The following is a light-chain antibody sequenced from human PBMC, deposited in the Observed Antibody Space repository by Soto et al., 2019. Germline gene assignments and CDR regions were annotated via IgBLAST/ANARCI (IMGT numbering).Light chain of an antibody. CDR2: DVT. CDR3: GSYTTRSTAYV. Sequence: QSALTQPASVSGSPGQSITISCTGTNSDVGGYDFVSWYLQHPGKAPKLMIYDVTNRPSGISNRFSGSKSGNTASLTISVLQAEDEDDYYCGSYTTRSTAYVFGTGTKLTVL. J-gene: IGLJ1*01. CDR1: NSDVGGYDF. V-gene: IGLV2-14*01.